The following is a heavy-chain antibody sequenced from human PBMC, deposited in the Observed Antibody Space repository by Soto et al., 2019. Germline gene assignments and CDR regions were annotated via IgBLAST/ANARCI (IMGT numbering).Heavy chain of an antibody. D-gene: IGHD3-16*01. CDR3: VMVDNYVTPTPQDV. CDR2: ISPYTGNT. CDR1: GYIFVNYS. J-gene: IGHJ6*02. Sequence: QVQLVQSGDEVKKPGASVKVSCKASGYIFVNYSIAWVRQAPGQGLEWMGWISPYTGNTHSATKVQGGLTMTTDTSTSTAYMDLGSLTSDDTAVYYCVMVDNYVTPTPQDVWGQGTTVTVSS. V-gene: IGHV1-18*01.